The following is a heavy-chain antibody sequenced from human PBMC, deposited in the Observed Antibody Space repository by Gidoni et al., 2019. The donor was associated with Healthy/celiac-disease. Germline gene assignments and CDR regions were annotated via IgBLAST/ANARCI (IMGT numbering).Heavy chain of an antibody. CDR3: ARDPAYCSGGSCYGADAFDI. V-gene: IGHV3-66*01. CDR2: SYSGSST. J-gene: IGHJ3*02. Sequence: EVQLVESGGGLVQPGGSLRLSCAASGFTVSSNYISWVRQAPGKGLEWDSFSYSGSSTYYADSGKGRYTISRDNSKNTLYLQMNSLRAEDTAVYDCARDPAYCSGGSCYGADAFDIWGQGTMVTVSS. D-gene: IGHD2-15*01. CDR1: GFTVSSNY.